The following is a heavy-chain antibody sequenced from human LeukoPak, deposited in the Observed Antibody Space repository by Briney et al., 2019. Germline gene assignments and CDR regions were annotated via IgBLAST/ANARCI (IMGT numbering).Heavy chain of an antibody. J-gene: IGHJ2*01. V-gene: IGHV4-39*01. CDR3: ARHIRIAVASTWYFDL. Sequence: SETLSLTCTVSGGSISSSSYYWGWIRQPPGKGLEWIGSIYYSGSTYYNPSLKSRVTISVDTSKNQFSLKLSSVTAADTAVYYCARHIRIAVASTWYFDLWGRGTLVTVSS. D-gene: IGHD6-19*01. CDR2: IYYSGST. CDR1: GGSISSSSYY.